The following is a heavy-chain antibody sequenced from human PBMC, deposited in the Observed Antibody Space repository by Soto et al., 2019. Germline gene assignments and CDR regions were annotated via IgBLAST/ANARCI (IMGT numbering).Heavy chain of an antibody. CDR2: ISYDGSNK. V-gene: IGHV3-30*03. CDR3: ASEGIAAAGSFYYFGMDV. J-gene: IGHJ6*02. CDR1: GFTFSSYG. Sequence: QVQLVESGGGVVQPGRSLRLSCAASGFTFSSYGMHWVRQAPGKGLEWMAVISYDGSNKYYVDSVKGRFTISRDNSKNTLYLQMNSLRADATAVYYCASEGIAAAGSFYYFGMDVWGQGTMVTVSS. D-gene: IGHD6-13*01.